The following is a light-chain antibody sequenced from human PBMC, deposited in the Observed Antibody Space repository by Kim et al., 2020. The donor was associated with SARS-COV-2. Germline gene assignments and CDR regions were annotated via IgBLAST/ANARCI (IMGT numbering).Light chain of an antibody. J-gene: IGLJ2*01. CDR2: QDT. CDR3: QAWDSSAVV. V-gene: IGLV3-1*01. Sequence: PGQTASITCAGDKWGDKYPCWYHQKPGQSPVLVIYQDTQRPSGVPGRFSSSNSGNTATLTMSGTQAMDEADYYCQAWDSSAVVFGGGTQLTVL. CDR1: KWGDKY.